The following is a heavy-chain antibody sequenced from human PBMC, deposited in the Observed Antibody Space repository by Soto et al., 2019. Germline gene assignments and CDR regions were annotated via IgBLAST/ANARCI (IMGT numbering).Heavy chain of an antibody. CDR1: GFTFTSSA. CDR3: AADSRYCSGGNCEDY. J-gene: IGHJ4*02. D-gene: IGHD2-15*01. Sequence: SVKVSCKASGFTFTSSAMQWVRQARGQRLEWIGWIVVGSGHTNYAQKFQERVTITRDMSTSTAYMKLSSLRSEDTAVYYCAADSRYCSGGNCEDYWGQGTLVTVSS. CDR2: IVVGSGHT. V-gene: IGHV1-58*02.